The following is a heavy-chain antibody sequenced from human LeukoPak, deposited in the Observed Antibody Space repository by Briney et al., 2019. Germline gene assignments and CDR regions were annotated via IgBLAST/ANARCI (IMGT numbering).Heavy chain of an antibody. CDR2: ISTYNGNT. CDR3: TRAMNIKSPAY. J-gene: IGHJ4*02. Sequence: GASVKVSCKGSGYTFNSHVTWVRQAPGQGLEWMGWISTYNGNTNYAQKFRGRVTMTTDTSTSTAYMELRSLRSDDTALYYCTRAMNIKSPAYWGQGTLVTVSS. CDR1: GYTFNSHV. D-gene: IGHD1/OR15-1a*01. V-gene: IGHV1-18*01.